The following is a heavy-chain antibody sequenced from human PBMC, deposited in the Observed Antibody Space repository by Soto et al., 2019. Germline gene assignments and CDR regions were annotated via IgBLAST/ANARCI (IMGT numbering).Heavy chain of an antibody. D-gene: IGHD2-15*01. CDR2: IWYDGSNK. Sequence: QVQLVESGGGVVQPGRSLRLSCAASGFTFSSYGMHWVRQAPGKGLEWVAVIWYDGSNKYYADYVKGRFTISRDNSKNTLYVQMSSLRAEDTAVYYCARAGYCSGGSCYSVTVFDYSGQGTLVTVYS. J-gene: IGHJ4*02. CDR1: GFTFSSYG. CDR3: ARAGYCSGGSCYSVTVFDY. V-gene: IGHV3-33*01.